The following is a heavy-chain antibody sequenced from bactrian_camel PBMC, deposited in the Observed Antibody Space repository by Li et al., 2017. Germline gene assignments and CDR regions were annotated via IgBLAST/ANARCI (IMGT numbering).Heavy chain of an antibody. Sequence: QVQLVESGGGSVQNGGTLKLSCTAPESTPGSCGIDWIRQAEGKHVEWVASIVYDGTTIYADSVRGRFTISQDYAENTLYLQMNSLEPEDTAMYYCVADCDFRFGGSWIVDDYPDWGQGTQVTVS. CDR1: ESTPGSCG. CDR2: IVYDGTT. CDR3: VADCDFRFGGSWIVDDYPD. D-gene: IGHD2*01. V-gene: IGHV3S9*01. J-gene: IGHJ4*01.